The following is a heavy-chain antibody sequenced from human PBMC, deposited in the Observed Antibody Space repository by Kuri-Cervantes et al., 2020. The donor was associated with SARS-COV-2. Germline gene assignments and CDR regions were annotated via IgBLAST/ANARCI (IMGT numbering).Heavy chain of an antibody. CDR1: GFTFSSYS. J-gene: IGHJ1*01. Sequence: GGSLRPSCAASGFTFSSYSMNWVRQAPGKGLEWVSSISSSSSYIYYADSVKGRFTISRDNAKNSLYLQMNSLRAEDTAVYYCARVTEGISLDEYFQHWGQGTLVTVSS. D-gene: IGHD3-10*01. CDR2: ISSSSSYI. CDR3: ARVTEGISLDEYFQH. V-gene: IGHV3-21*01.